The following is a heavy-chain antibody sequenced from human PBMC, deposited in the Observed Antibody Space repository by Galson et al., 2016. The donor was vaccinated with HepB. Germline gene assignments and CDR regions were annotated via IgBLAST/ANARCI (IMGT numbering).Heavy chain of an antibody. CDR3: TTWDWGLDC. CDR2: IRNKRDGGTA. CDR1: GLSVSDAW. D-gene: IGHD3/OR15-3a*01. J-gene: IGHJ4*02. Sequence: SLRLSCAVSGLSVSDAWMTWVRQAPGKGLEWVGNIRNKRDGGTADYGAPVKGRFTISRDDSKNTLCLQMSSLKTDDTAVYFCTTWDWGLDCWGQGTLVTVSS. V-gene: IGHV3-15*05.